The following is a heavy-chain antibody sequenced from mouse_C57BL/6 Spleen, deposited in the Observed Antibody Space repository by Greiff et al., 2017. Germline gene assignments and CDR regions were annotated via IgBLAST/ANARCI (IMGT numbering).Heavy chain of an antibody. CDR2: IYPRSGNT. D-gene: IGHD1-1*01. CDR1: GYTFTSYG. CDR3: ARDYYGSSSGGYAMDY. Sequence: VQLQQSGAELARPGASVKLSCKASGYTFTSYGISWVKQRTGQGLEWIGEIYPRSGNTYYNEKFKGKATLTADKSSSTAYMELRSLTSEDAAVYFCARDYYGSSSGGYAMDYWGQGTSVTVSS. J-gene: IGHJ4*01. V-gene: IGHV1-81*01.